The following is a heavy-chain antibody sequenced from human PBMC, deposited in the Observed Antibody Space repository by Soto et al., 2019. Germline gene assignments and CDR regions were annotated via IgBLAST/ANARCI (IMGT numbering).Heavy chain of an antibody. V-gene: IGHV1-46*01. J-gene: IGHJ1*01. CDR1: GYTFTGSY. CDR2: INPTGGIT. CDR3: ARGLHIVVVVAATSQYFQH. Sequence: ASVKVSCKAFGYTFTGSYIHWMRQAPGQGLEWMGIINPTGGITNYAQKFQGRVVMTSDTSTSTVYVELSSLRAEDTAVYYCARGLHIVVVVAATSQYFQHWGQGTLVTVSS. D-gene: IGHD2-15*01.